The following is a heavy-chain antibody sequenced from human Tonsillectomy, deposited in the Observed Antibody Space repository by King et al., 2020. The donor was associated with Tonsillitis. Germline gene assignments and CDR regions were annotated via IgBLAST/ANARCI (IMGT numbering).Heavy chain of an antibody. D-gene: IGHD1/OR15-1a*01. CDR2: INNDGSST. J-gene: IGHJ3*02. CDR1: GFIFSSYW. CDR3: TRVRTVGFDAFDI. V-gene: IGHV3-74*01. Sequence: VHLVESGGGLVQPGGSLRLSCAASGFIFSSYWLHWVRHAPGKGLVWCSRINNDGSSTSYADSVKGRFTISGDNAKNTLYLQMNSLRAEDTAVYFCTRVRTVGFDAFDIWGQGTMVTVSS.